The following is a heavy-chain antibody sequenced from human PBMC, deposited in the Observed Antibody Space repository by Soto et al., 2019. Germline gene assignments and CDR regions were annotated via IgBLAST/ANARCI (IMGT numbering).Heavy chain of an antibody. CDR3: ARLNYYFHH. D-gene: IGHD1-20*01. V-gene: IGHV4-59*08. J-gene: IGHJ4*02. Sequence: QVELQESGPGLVKPSETLSLSCSVSGESITAYYWSWLRQTPGKGLERIGYIYHAGNTNYNPSLRGRVTMSVDTSRNRFSLNLKSVTAADTAIYYCARLNYYFHHWGQGALVTVSS. CDR2: IYHAGNT. CDR1: GESITAYY.